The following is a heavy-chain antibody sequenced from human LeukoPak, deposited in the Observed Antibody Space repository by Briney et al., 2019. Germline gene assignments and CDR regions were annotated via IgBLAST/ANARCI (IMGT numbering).Heavy chain of an antibody. Sequence: SETLSLTCTVSGGSISTYYWSWIRQPPGKGPEWIGYIYYSGSTYYNPSLKSRVTISVDTSKNQFSLELSSVTAADTAVYYCARDATMVRGVPFDYWGQGTLVTVSS. J-gene: IGHJ4*02. CDR1: GGSISTYY. CDR3: ARDATMVRGVPFDY. D-gene: IGHD3-10*01. V-gene: IGHV4-59*12. CDR2: IYYSGST.